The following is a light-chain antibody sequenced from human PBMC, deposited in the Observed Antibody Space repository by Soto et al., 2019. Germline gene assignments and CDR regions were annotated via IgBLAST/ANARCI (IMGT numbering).Light chain of an antibody. Sequence: DILLTQSPATLSLSPGERATLSCRASQSFSGYLAWYQQKPGQAPRLLIYDASKRATGIPARFSGRGSGTDFTLTISSREPEDCAVYYCQQRSNWPPVITFGQGTRLEIK. CDR1: QSFSGY. J-gene: IGKJ5*01. CDR3: QQRSNWPPVIT. V-gene: IGKV3-11*01. CDR2: DAS.